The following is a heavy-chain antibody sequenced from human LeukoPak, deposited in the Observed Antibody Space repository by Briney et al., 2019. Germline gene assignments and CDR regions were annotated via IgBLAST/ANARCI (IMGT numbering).Heavy chain of an antibody. CDR1: GFTFSSYG. CDR2: ISYDGSNK. V-gene: IGHV3-30*18. Sequence: GGSLRLSCAASGFTFSSYGMHWVRQAPGKGLEWVAVISYDGSNKYYADSVKGRFTISRDNSKNTLYLQMNSLRPEVTAVYYCAKAIWVAATSSWFCLDYWGQGTLVTVSS. CDR3: AKAIWVAATSSWFCLDY. D-gene: IGHD3-10*01. J-gene: IGHJ4*02.